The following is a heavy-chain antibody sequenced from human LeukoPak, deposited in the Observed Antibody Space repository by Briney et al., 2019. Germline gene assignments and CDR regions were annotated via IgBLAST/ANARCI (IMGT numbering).Heavy chain of an antibody. CDR1: GFTFSSYA. J-gene: IGHJ4*02. Sequence: GGSLRLSCAASGFTFSSYAMHWVRQAPGKGLEWVAVIWFDGSNKYHADSLKGRFTMSRDNSKNTLYLQMNSLRAEDTAFYHCARGLGYSYGYGIDHWGQGTLVTVSS. CDR2: IWFDGSNK. D-gene: IGHD5-18*01. V-gene: IGHV3-33*01. CDR3: ARGLGYSYGYGIDH.